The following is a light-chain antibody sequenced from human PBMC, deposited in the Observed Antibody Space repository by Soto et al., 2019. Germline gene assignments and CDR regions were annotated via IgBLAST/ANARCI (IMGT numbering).Light chain of an antibody. V-gene: IGKV3D-20*02. CDR2: DAS. J-gene: IGKJ4*01. CDR3: QQRSNWPLT. CDR1: QSVHSSY. Sequence: EIVLTQSPGTLSLSPGETATLSCRASQSVHSSYLAWYQKKPGQAPRLLIYDASNRAPGIPVRFSGSGSGTDFTLTISSLEPEDFAVYYCQQRSNWPLTFGGGTKVDIK.